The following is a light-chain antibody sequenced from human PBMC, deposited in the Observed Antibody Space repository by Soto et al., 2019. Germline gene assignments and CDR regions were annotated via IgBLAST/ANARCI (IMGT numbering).Light chain of an antibody. V-gene: IGKV3-20*01. J-gene: IGKJ1*01. CDR3: NQYGSWWT. Sequence: EVVFTPSPGTLTNSPTENATLSSTATQNVNSSYFAWYQQKPGQPPRLLIYAASIRATDIPDRFSGSGSGTDFTLTISRLAPEDFAVYYCNQYGSWWTLGQVNKVDIK. CDR2: AAS. CDR1: QNVNSSY.